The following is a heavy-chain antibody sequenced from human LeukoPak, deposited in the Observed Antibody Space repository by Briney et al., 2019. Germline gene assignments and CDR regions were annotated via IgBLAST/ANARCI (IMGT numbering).Heavy chain of an antibody. J-gene: IGHJ6*02. D-gene: IGHD1-26*01. Sequence: PGGSLRPSCAASGFTFSRYWMSWVRQAPGKGLEWVATIKQDGSEKYYVDSVKGRFTISRDNAKNSLSLQMNSLRAEDTAVYYCARDGHVELGSFHYGMDVWGQGTTVTVSS. CDR1: GFTFSRYW. CDR3: ARDGHVELGSFHYGMDV. V-gene: IGHV3-7*05. CDR2: IKQDGSEK.